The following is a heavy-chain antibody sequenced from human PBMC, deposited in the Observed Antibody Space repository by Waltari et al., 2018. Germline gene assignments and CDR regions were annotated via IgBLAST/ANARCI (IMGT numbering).Heavy chain of an antibody. D-gene: IGHD5-18*01. V-gene: IGHV4-34*01. CDR2: INHSGST. CDR3: ARGQNGYAYYYYYMDV. J-gene: IGHJ6*03. Sequence: QVQLQPWGAGLLKPSETLSLTCAVYGGSFSGYYWSWVRQPPGKGLEWIGEINHSGSTNYNPSLKSRVTISVDTSKNQFSLKLSSVTAADTAVYYCARGQNGYAYYYYYMDVWGKGTTVTISS. CDR1: GGSFSGYY.